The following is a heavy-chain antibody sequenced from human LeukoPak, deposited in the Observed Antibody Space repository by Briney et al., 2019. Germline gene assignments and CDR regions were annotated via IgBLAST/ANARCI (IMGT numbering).Heavy chain of an antibody. CDR3: ARDLYSGGPGLCGSTSCYRDYYYYYMDV. CDR1: GGTFSSYA. Sequence: AASVKVSCKASGGTFSSYAISWVRQAPGQGLEWMGGIIPIFGSANYAQKFQGRVTITTDESTSTAYMELSSLRSEDTAVYYCARDLYSGGPGLCGSTSCYRDYYYYYMDVWGKGTTVTVSS. J-gene: IGHJ6*03. V-gene: IGHV1-69*05. CDR2: IIPIFGSA. D-gene: IGHD2-2*01.